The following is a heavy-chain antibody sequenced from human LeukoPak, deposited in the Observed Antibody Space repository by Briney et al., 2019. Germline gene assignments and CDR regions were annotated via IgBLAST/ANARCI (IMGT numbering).Heavy chain of an antibody. CDR1: GGSFSGYY. J-gene: IGHJ1*01. D-gene: IGHD2-15*01. CDR3: ARLTDLGYCSGGSCYRGYFQH. CDR2: IYYSGST. Sequence: NPSETLSLTCAVYGGSFSGYYWSWIRQPPGKGLEWIGSIYYSGSTYYNPSLKSRVTISVDTSKNQFSLKLSSVTAADTAVYYCARLTDLGYCSGGSCYRGYFQHWGQGTLVTVSS. V-gene: IGHV4-34*01.